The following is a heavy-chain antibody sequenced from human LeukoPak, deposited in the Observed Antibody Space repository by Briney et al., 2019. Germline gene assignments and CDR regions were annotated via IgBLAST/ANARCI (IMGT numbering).Heavy chain of an antibody. J-gene: IGHJ4*02. CDR2: IYTSGST. D-gene: IGHD3-10*01. Sequence: PSQTLSLTCTVSGGSISSSSYYWSWIRQPAGKGLEWIGRIYTSGSTNYNPSLKSRATISVDTSKNQFSLKLSSVTAADTAVYYCARDGSRGSFYFDYWGQGTLVTVSS. V-gene: IGHV4-61*02. CDR1: GGSISSSSYY. CDR3: ARDGSRGSFYFDY.